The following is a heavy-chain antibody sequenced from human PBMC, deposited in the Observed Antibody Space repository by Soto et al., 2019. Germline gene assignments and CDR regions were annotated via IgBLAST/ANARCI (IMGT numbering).Heavy chain of an antibody. CDR3: ARDPYYYDSSGYYADYYYGMDV. CDR2: IYYSGST. J-gene: IGHJ6*02. D-gene: IGHD3-22*01. CDR1: GGSISSGGYY. V-gene: IGHV4-31*03. Sequence: QVQLQESGPGLVKPSQTLSLTCTVSGGSISSGGYYWSWIRQHPGKGLEWIGYIYYSGSTYYNPSLKSRVTISVDTSKNQVSLNLSSVTAADTAVYYCARDPYYYDSSGYYADYYYGMDVWGQGTTVTVSS.